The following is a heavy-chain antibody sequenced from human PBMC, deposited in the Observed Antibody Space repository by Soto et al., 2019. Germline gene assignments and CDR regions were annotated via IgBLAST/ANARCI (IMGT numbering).Heavy chain of an antibody. J-gene: IGHJ4*02. CDR2: ISYDGGNK. CDR3: AKDYTDYTYSFDY. D-gene: IGHD4-4*01. V-gene: IGHV3-30*18. Sequence: QAQLVESGGGVVQPGRPLRLSCAASGFPFSTYGMHWVRQAPGKGLEWVAVISYDGGNKYYADSVKGRFTISRDNSKNTLYLQMNSLRAEDTAVYYCAKDYTDYTYSFDYWGQGTLVTVSS. CDR1: GFPFSTYG.